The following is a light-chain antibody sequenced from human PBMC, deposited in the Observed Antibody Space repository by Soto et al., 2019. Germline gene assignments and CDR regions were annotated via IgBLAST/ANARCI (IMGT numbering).Light chain of an antibody. V-gene: IGKV2-28*01. CDR2: AAS. CDR1: QRLLHSNGYNY. J-gene: IGKJ5*01. Sequence: ILISRCPLYLPVTPGEAGSMSCSSIQRLLHSNGYNYLDWYQQKPGKAPKLLIYAASSLQSGVPSRFSGSGSGTDFTLTITSLEPEDFAVYYCQQRSSWSPTFGQGTRLEIK. CDR3: QQRSSWSPT.